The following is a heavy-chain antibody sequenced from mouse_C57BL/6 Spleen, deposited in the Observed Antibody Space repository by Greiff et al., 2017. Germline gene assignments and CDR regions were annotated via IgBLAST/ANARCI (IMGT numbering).Heavy chain of an antibody. CDR3: TTGSLYAMGY. V-gene: IGHV14-4*01. CDR2: IDPENGDT. Sequence: VQLQQSGAELVRPGASVKLSCTASGFNINDDYMHWVKQRPEQGLEWIGWIDPENGDTEYASKFQGKATITADTSSNTAYLQLSSLTSEDTAVYYCTTGSLYAMGYWGQGTSVTVSS. D-gene: IGHD6-2*01. J-gene: IGHJ4*01. CDR1: GFNINDDY.